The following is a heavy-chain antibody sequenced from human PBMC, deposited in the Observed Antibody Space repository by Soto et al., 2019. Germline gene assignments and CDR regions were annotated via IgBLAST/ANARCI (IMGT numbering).Heavy chain of an antibody. J-gene: IGHJ4*02. CDR3: ASGTSPESMIVVVTGFGYFDY. Sequence: ASVKVSCKASGGTFSSYAISWVRQAPGQGLEWMGGIIPIFGTANYAQKFQGRVTITADESTSTAYMELSSLRSEDTAVYYCASGTSPESMIVVVTGFGYFDYWGQGTLVTVSS. V-gene: IGHV1-69*13. D-gene: IGHD3-22*01. CDR1: GGTFSSYA. CDR2: IIPIFGTA.